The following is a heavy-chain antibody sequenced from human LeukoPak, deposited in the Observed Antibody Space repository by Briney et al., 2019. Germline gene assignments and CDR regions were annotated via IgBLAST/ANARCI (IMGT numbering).Heavy chain of an antibody. V-gene: IGHV3-23*01. D-gene: IGHD3-9*01. CDR2: ISGSGGRT. Sequence: PGGSLRLSCAASGFIFSSDALSWVRQAPGKGLEWVSLISGSGGRTDYADSVKGRFTISRDNSKNTLYLQMNSLKAEDTAVYYCAKHVRTNVWFFDYWGLGTLVTVSS. CDR3: AKHVRTNVWFFDY. J-gene: IGHJ4*02. CDR1: GFIFSSDA.